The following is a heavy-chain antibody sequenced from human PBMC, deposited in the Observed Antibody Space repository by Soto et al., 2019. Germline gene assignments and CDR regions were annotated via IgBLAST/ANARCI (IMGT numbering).Heavy chain of an antibody. J-gene: IGHJ4*02. Sequence: SGPTLVNPTETLTLTCTVSGFSLSNARMGVSWIRQPPGKALEWLAHIFSNDEKSYSTSLKSRLTISKDTSKSQVVLTMTSMDPVDTATYYCARRTYYDSSGYPIDYWGQGTLVTVSS. D-gene: IGHD3-22*01. CDR1: GFSLSNARMG. CDR2: IFSNDEK. CDR3: ARRTYYDSSGYPIDY. V-gene: IGHV2-26*01.